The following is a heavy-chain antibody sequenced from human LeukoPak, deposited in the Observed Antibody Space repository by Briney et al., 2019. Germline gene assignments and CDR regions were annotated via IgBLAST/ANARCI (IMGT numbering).Heavy chain of an antibody. D-gene: IGHD2-21*01. CDR1: GFTFTSYT. V-gene: IGHV3-48*04. CDR3: VRDHLWAFDY. Sequence: GGSLRLSCAASGFTFTSYTMNWVRQAPGEGLEWISFVAISNSNTYYADSVKGRFTISRDNAKNSLYLQMNSLRAEDTAVYYCVRDHLWAFDYWGQGTLVTVSS. J-gene: IGHJ4*02. CDR2: VAISNSNT.